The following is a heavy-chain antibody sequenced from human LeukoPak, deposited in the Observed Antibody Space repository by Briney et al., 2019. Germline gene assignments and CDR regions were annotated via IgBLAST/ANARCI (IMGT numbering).Heavy chain of an antibody. D-gene: IGHD2-15*01. Sequence: GGSLRLSCAASVFTFSSYAMSWVRQAPGKGLEWVSGTSGSGGSRYYAGSVKGRFTISRDNSKNTLYLQMNSLRVEDTAVYYCAKNGGSQCYSHLDSWGQGTLVTVSS. J-gene: IGHJ4*02. CDR3: AKNGGSQCYSHLDS. V-gene: IGHV3-23*01. CDR2: TSGSGGSR. CDR1: VFTFSSYA.